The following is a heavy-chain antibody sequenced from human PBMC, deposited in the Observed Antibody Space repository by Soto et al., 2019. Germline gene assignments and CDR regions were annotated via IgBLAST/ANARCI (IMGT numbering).Heavy chain of an antibody. Sequence: ASVKVSCKASGYTFTSYYRHWVRQAPGQGLEWMGIINPSGGSTSYAQKFQGRVTMTRDTSTSTVYMELSSLRSEDTAVYYCAREPGRAARPEYYFDYWGQGTLVTVSS. CDR1: GYTFTSYY. CDR3: AREPGRAARPEYYFDY. D-gene: IGHD6-6*01. V-gene: IGHV1-46*01. CDR2: INPSGGST. J-gene: IGHJ4*02.